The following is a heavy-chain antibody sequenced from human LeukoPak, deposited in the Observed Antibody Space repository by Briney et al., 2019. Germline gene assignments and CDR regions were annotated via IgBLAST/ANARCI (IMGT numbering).Heavy chain of an antibody. CDR1: GYTFTGYC. J-gene: IGHJ4*02. V-gene: IGHV1-2*02. CDR2: INPKSGGT. D-gene: IGHD6-19*01. CDR3: SKDRGISGWYAPPLGYFDY. Sequence: ASVKVSCKASGYTFTGYCMHWVRQAPGHGLEWMGWINPKSGGTNYAQKFQGRVTITRDTSISTTYMELSKLRSDDTAVYYCSKDRGISGWYAPPLGYFDYWGQGTLVTVSS.